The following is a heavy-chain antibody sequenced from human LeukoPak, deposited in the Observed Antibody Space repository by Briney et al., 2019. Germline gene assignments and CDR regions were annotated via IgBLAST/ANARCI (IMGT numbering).Heavy chain of an antibody. CDR2: IYYSGST. V-gene: IGHV4-39*01. J-gene: IGHJ6*02. CDR1: GGSISSSNYH. CDR3: ASSVAVSPSGYYGMDV. D-gene: IGHD6-19*01. Sequence: SETLSLTCSVSGGSISSSNYHWGWIRQPPGKGLEWIGSIYYSGSTYHNPSLKSRLTISVDMSKNQFSLKLSSVTAADTAVYYCASSVAVSPSGYYGMDVWGQGATVTVSS.